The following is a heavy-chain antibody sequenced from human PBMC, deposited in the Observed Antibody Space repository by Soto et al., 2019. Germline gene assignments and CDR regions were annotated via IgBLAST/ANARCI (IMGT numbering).Heavy chain of an antibody. V-gene: IGHV1-69*13. D-gene: IGHD6-6*01. CDR1: GGTFSSYA. CDR3: ATTSIASIAARRAGISFDS. Sequence: SVKVSCKASGGTFSSYAISWVRQAPGQGLDWMGVIIPIFGTANYAQKFQGRVTITADESTSTDYMELSSLRSEDTAVYYCATTSIASIAARRAGISFDSWGQGTMVTVSS. CDR2: IIPIFGTA. J-gene: IGHJ3*02.